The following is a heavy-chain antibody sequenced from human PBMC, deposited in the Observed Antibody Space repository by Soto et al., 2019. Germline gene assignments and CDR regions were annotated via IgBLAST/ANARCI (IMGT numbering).Heavy chain of an antibody. CDR2: IWYDGTNK. Sequence: QVQLVESGGGVVQPGRSLRLSCATSGFTFSSYGMHWVRQGPGKGLEWVAVIWYDGTNKYYADSVNGRFTISRYDSKKTVQLHRNSLMGEAAFVFYGARGSTTTVPALGAGSCDLWLRGTLVTVSS. D-gene: IGHD4-17*01. CDR3: ARGSTTTVPALGAGSCDL. V-gene: IGHV3-33*01. J-gene: IGHJ2*01. CDR1: GFTFSSYG.